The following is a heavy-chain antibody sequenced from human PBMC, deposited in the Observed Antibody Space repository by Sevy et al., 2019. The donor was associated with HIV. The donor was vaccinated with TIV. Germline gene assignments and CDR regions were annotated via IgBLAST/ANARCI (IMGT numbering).Heavy chain of an antibody. CDR1: GFTFSMYA. D-gene: IGHD4-17*01. CDR2: ISYDGGNK. J-gene: IGHJ4*02. Sequence: GGSLRLSCAASGFTFSMYAIKWVRQAPGKGLEWVALISYDGGNKYHADSVKGRCTISRDNSKNTLYLQMNSLGAEDTAVHYCARVNSFDGDYVGGDYWGQGTLVTVSS. V-gene: IGHV3-30-3*01. CDR3: ARVNSFDGDYVGGDY.